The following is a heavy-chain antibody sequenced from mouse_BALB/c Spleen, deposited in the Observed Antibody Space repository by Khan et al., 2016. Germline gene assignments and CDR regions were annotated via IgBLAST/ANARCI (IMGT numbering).Heavy chain of an antibody. CDR2: IDPYHGGT. V-gene: IGHV1S135*01. D-gene: IGHD1-1*01. CDR1: GYAFTSYN. J-gene: IGHJ2*01. CDR3: AREGITTVVAKGLDY. Sequence: VRLQQPGPELVKPGASEKVSSKASGYAFTSYNMSWVKQSHGKSPEWIGYIDPYHGGTRYSQKLKGKATLTVDKSFSTASMHLNRQTSDDSAVYYGAREGITTVVAKGLDYWGEGTTLTVS.